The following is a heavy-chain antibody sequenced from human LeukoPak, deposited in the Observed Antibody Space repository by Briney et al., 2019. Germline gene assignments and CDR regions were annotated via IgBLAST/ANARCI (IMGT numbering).Heavy chain of an antibody. Sequence: PGRSLRLSCVASGFAFSNHVMHWVRQAPGKGLEGVAVIAGDGGAKFYADSVKGRFTLFRDNPKNTLYLPVNDLRAEDTPVYYCAREATWGQWYFDLWGQGTPVIVSS. J-gene: IGHJ4*02. CDR1: GFAFSNHV. V-gene: IGHV3-30*03. D-gene: IGHD6-19*01. CDR2: IAGDGGAK. CDR3: AREATWGQWYFDL.